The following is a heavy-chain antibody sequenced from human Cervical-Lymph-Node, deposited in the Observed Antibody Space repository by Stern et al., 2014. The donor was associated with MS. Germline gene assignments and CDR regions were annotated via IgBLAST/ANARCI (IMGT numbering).Heavy chain of an antibody. J-gene: IGHJ5*02. D-gene: IGHD2-2*02. Sequence: QLQLQESGPGLVKPSGTLSLTCAVSGGSISSSNWWSWVRQPPGKGLEWIGEIYHSGSTNYNPSLKSRVTISVDKSKNQFSLKLSSVTAADTAVYYCARDVFYCSSTSCYKWFDPWGQGTLVTVSS. CDR3: ARDVFYCSSTSCYKWFDP. V-gene: IGHV4-4*02. CDR1: GGSISSSNW. CDR2: IYHSGST.